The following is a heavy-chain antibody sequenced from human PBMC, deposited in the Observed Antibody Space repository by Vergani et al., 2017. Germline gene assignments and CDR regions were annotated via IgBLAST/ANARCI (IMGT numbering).Heavy chain of an antibody. CDR2: IYTSGST. CDR3: ARALDEGWGMLAGCSRAFEI. J-gene: IGHJ3*02. Sequence: QVQLQESGPGLVKPSQTLSLTCTVSGGSISSGSYYWSWIRQPAGKGLEWIGRIYTSGSTNYNPSLKSRVTISVDTSKNQFSLKLSSVTAADTAVYYCARALDEGWGMLAGCSRAFEIGAKGQWSPSLQ. V-gene: IGHV4-61*02. D-gene: IGHD2-8*01. CDR1: GGSISSGSYY.